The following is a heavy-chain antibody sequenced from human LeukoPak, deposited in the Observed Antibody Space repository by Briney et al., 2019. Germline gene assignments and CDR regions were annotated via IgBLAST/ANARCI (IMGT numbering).Heavy chain of an antibody. V-gene: IGHV3-23*01. CDR3: ATPGGYYDSSGYYSDY. CDR1: GFTFSSYA. D-gene: IGHD3-22*01. CDR2: ISGSGGST. Sequence: GGSLRLSCAASGFTFSSYATSWVRQAPGKGLEWVSAISGSGGSTYYADSVKGRFTISRDNSKNTLYLQMNSLRAEDTAVYYCATPGGYYDSSGYYSDYWGQGTLVTVSS. J-gene: IGHJ4*02.